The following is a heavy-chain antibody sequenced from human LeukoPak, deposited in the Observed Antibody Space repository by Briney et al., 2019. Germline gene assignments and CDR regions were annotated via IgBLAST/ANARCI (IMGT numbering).Heavy chain of an antibody. CDR3: ARTPWGIAAYNWFDP. CDR2: IYHSGST. V-gene: IGHV4-38-2*02. J-gene: IGHJ5*02. CDR1: GYSISSGYY. Sequence: SETLSLTCTVSGYSISSGYYWGWIRKPPGKGLEWLGSIYHSGSTYYNPSLKSRVTISVDTSKNQFSLKLSSVTAADTAVYYCARTPWGIAAYNWFDPWGQGTLVTVSS. D-gene: IGHD6-25*01.